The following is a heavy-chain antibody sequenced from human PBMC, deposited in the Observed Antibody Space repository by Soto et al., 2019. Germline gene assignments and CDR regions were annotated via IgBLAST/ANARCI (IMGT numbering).Heavy chain of an antibody. CDR3: AKGYDILTGYYHTPHFDY. J-gene: IGHJ4*02. Sequence: GGSLRLSCAASGFTFSSYGMHWVRQAPCKGLEWVAVISYDGSNKYYADSVKGRFTISRDNSKNTLYLQMNSLRAEDTAVYYCAKGYDILTGYYHTPHFDYWGQGTLVTVSS. CDR1: GFTFSSYG. D-gene: IGHD3-9*01. CDR2: ISYDGSNK. V-gene: IGHV3-30*18.